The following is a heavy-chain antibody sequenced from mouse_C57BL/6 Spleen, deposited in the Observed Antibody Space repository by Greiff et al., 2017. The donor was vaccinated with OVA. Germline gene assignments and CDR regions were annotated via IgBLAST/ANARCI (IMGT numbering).Heavy chain of an antibody. Sequence: EVKLQESGGGLVKPGGSLKLSCAASGFTFSSYAMSWVRQTPEKRLEWVATISDGGSYTYYPDNVKGRFTISRDNAKNNLYLQMSHLKSEDTAMYYCARNWDLYYFDYWGQGTTLTVSS. CDR1: GFTFSSYA. D-gene: IGHD4-1*01. J-gene: IGHJ2*01. CDR3: ARNWDLYYFDY. CDR2: ISDGGSYT. V-gene: IGHV5-4*03.